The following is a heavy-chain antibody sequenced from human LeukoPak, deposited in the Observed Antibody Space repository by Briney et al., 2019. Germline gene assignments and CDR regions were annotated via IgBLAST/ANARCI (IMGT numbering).Heavy chain of an antibody. V-gene: IGHV4-4*02. D-gene: IGHD6-13*01. CDR3: ARGDSSSNY. J-gene: IGHJ4*02. CDR1: GDSISSSNW. CDR2: IYNSGST. Sequence: PSETLSLTCAVSGDSISSSNWWSWVRRPPGKGLEWIGEIYNSGSTNYNPSLKSRVTISVDKSKNQLSLKLNSVTAADTAVYYCARGDSSSNYWGQGTLVTVSS.